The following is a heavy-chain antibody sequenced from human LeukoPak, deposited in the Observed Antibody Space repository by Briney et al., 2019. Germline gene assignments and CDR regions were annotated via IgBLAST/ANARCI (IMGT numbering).Heavy chain of an antibody. D-gene: IGHD3-3*01. CDR1: GFTFSSYS. Sequence: PGGSLRLSCAPSGFTFSSYSMNWVRQAPGKGLEWVSSISSSSSYIYYAASVKGRFTISRDNAKKSLYMKMNSLRAKDTAVYYCARDPYDFWSGYPPGGFDYWGQGTLVTVSS. CDR3: ARDPYDFWSGYPPGGFDY. V-gene: IGHV3-21*01. CDR2: ISSSSSYI. J-gene: IGHJ4*02.